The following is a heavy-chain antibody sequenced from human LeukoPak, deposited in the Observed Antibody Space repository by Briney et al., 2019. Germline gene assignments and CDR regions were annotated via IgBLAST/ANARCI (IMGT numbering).Heavy chain of an antibody. J-gene: IGHJ6*04. CDR2: IYYSGST. CDR3: ARDSSYYDILTGHYYYYGMDV. Sequence: PSETLSLTCTASGGSISSYYWSWIRQPPGKGLEWIGYIYYSGSTNYNPSLKSRVTISVDTSKNQFSLKLSSVTAADTAVYYCARDSSYYDILTGHYYYYGMDVWGKGTTVTVSS. D-gene: IGHD3-9*01. CDR1: GGSISSYY. V-gene: IGHV4-59*01.